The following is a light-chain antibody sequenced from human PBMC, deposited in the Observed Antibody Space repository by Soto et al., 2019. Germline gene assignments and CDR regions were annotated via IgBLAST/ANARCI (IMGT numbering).Light chain of an antibody. CDR2: GAS. J-gene: IGKJ1*01. Sequence: EIVLTQSPGTLSLSPGERATLSCRASQSVSSSYLAWYQQKPGQAPRLLIYGASSRATGIPDRFSGSGSGKDFTLTISRLEPEDFPVYYCHEYGSSPWTFGQGTKVEI. CDR3: HEYGSSPWT. CDR1: QSVSSSY. V-gene: IGKV3-20*01.